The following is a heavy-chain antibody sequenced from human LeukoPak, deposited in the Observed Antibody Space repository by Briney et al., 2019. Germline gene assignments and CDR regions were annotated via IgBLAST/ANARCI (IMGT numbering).Heavy chain of an antibody. CDR1: GFTFSGYA. J-gene: IGHJ4*02. Sequence: AGGSLRLSCAASGFTFSGYAMNWVRPAPGKGLEWVSSISGSGGSAYYADSVKGRFTISRDNSKNTLYLQMNSLRAEDTAVYYCAKGGVRGVIPIPYFDYWGQGTLVTVSS. D-gene: IGHD3-10*01. V-gene: IGHV3-23*01. CDR2: ISGSGGSA. CDR3: AKGGVRGVIPIPYFDY.